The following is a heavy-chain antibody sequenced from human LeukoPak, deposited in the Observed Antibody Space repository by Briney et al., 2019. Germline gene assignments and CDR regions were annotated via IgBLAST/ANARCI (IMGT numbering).Heavy chain of an antibody. Sequence: SETLSLTCTVSGGSISSYYWSWIRQPPGKGLEWIGYIYYSGSTNYNPSLKSRVTISVDTSKNQFSLKLSSVTAADTAVYYCARDRLGVYGDPGAFDIWGQGTMVTVSS. CDR2: IYYSGST. D-gene: IGHD3-16*01. V-gene: IGHV4-59*01. J-gene: IGHJ3*02. CDR1: GGSISSYY. CDR3: ARDRLGVYGDPGAFDI.